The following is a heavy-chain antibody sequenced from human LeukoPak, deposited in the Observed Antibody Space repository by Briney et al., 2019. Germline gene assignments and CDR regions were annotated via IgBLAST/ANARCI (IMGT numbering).Heavy chain of an antibody. J-gene: IGHJ4*02. CDR2: ISAYNGNT. D-gene: IGHD6-13*01. V-gene: IGHV1-18*01. CDR3: ARANLIAAAGMPPNPGHY. CDR1: GYTFTSYG. Sequence: GASVKVSCKASGYTFTSYGISWVRQAPGQGLEWMGWISAYNGNTNYAQKLQGRVTMTTDTSTSTAYMELRSLRSDGTAVYYCARANLIAAAGMPPNPGHYWGQGTLVTVSS.